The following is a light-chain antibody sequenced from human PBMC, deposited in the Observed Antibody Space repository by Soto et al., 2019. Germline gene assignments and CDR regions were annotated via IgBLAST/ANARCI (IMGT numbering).Light chain of an antibody. J-gene: IGKJ4*01. CDR2: DTS. V-gene: IGKV3-15*01. CDR3: QQFNNWPFT. CDR1: QSVSTK. Sequence: EVVMTQSPATLSMSPGERATLSCRASQSVSTKLAWYQQNPGQAPRLLIYDTSNRATGIPARFTGSGSGTEFTLTISSLQSEDFAVYYCQQFNNWPFTFGGGTKVEIK.